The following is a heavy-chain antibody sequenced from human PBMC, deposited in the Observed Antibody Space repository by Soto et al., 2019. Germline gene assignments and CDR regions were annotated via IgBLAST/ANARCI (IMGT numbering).Heavy chain of an antibody. CDR1: GYPIGSGYY. J-gene: IGHJ4*02. Sequence: SETLSLTCAVSGYPIGSGYYWGWIRQPPGKGLEWIGVIHHSGSTYYNPSLRSRITISVDTSKNQFSLKMPSVTAADTAVYYCARSSGYVPGGYWGQGILVTVSS. CDR3: ARSSGYVPGGY. CDR2: IHHSGST. V-gene: IGHV4-38-2*01. D-gene: IGHD5-12*01.